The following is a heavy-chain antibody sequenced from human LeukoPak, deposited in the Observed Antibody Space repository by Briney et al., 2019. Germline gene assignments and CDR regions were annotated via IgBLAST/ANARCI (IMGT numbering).Heavy chain of an antibody. J-gene: IGHJ4*02. CDR1: GFSFISYG. CDR3: AKRPSDYGDYVSYFDY. Sequence: GGSLRLSCAASGFSFISYGMHWVRQAPGKGPEWVGVISDDGRSKGYADSVKGRFTISRDNSKDTLYLQMNSLRDEDTAVCYCAKRPSDYGDYVSYFDYWGQGTLVTVSS. CDR2: ISDDGRSK. D-gene: IGHD4-17*01. V-gene: IGHV3-30*18.